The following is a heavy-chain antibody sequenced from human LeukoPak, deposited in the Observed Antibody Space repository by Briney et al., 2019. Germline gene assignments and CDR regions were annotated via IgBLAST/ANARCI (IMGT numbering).Heavy chain of an antibody. CDR1: GFTFSSYA. V-gene: IGHV3-23*01. CDR2: ISTSGESA. CDR3: ARNRGDPSYFDY. J-gene: IGHJ4*02. Sequence: GGSLRLSCPVSGFTFSSYAMSWVRQAPGRGLEWVSVISTSGESAYYADSVKGRFTISRDNAKNSLYLQMNSLRAEDTAMYYCARNRGDPSYFDYWGQGILVTVSS. D-gene: IGHD4-17*01.